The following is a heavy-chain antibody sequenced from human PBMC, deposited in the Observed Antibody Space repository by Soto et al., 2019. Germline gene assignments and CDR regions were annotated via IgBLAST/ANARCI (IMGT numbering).Heavy chain of an antibody. Sequence: QVQLVQSGDEVKKPGASVKVSCKASGYTFTSYVMHWVRQAPGQGLEWMGWINAGNGNTKYSQKFQGRVTITRDTSASTAYMELSSLRSEDTAVYYCARQADGGYNYGYWGQGTLVTVSS. J-gene: IGHJ4*02. CDR2: INAGNGNT. CDR3: ARQADGGYNYGY. D-gene: IGHD5-12*01. CDR1: GYTFTSYV. V-gene: IGHV1-3*01.